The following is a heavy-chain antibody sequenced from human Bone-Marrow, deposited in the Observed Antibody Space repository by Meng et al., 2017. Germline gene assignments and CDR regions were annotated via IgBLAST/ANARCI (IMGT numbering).Heavy chain of an antibody. Sequence: QVQVGQLGAEVKKPGASVKVSCKPSGYNFPDYYIHWVRRAPGQGLEWMGRINPKSGDTHYAQKFQARVTMTGDTSISTAYMELSGLRSDDTAMYYCARDEDISAAGKLFGDYWGQGTLVTVSS. CDR3: ARDEDISAAGKLFGDY. D-gene: IGHD6-25*01. J-gene: IGHJ4*02. CDR1: GYNFPDYY. CDR2: INPKSGDT. V-gene: IGHV1-2*06.